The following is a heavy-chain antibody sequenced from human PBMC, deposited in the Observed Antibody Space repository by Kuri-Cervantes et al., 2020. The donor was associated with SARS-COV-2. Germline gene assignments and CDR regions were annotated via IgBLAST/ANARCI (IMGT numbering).Heavy chain of an antibody. V-gene: IGHV3-21*01. Sequence: GESLKISCAASGFTFSSYTMNWVRQAPGKGLEWIASISSSSRYMCYGDAVKGRFTISRDNTDNSVYLQMYSLRGEDTAVYYCARIPYSDRWGQGTLVTVSS. D-gene: IGHD2-21*01. CDR2: ISSSSRYM. CDR3: ARIPYSDR. J-gene: IGHJ5*02. CDR1: GFTFSSYT.